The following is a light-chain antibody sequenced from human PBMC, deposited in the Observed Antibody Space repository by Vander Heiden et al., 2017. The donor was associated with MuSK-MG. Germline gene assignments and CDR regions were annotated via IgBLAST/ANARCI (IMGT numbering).Light chain of an antibody. V-gene: IGLV3-19*01. Sequence: SSEFTLDHAVSVALGQTVRITCQGDSLRSYYASWYQQKQEHASVLVIYSKCNRRSRIPVRFSGSSSGNTASLTISGAQEEDEADYYCNTRDRSGNPVVFGGGTKLTVL. J-gene: IGLJ2*01. CDR3: NTRDRSGNPVV. CDR1: SLRSYY. CDR2: SKC.